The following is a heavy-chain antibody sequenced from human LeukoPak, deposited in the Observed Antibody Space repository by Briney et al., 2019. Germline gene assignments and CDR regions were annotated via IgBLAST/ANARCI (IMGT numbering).Heavy chain of an antibody. J-gene: IGHJ4*02. CDR1: GGSISSGDYY. CDR2: IYYSGST. CDR3: AREPSDCSSTSCYLNYFDY. D-gene: IGHD2-2*01. V-gene: IGHV4-30-4*08. Sequence: SETLSLTCTVSGGSISSGDYYWSWIRQPPGKGLEWIGYIYYSGSTYYNPPLKSRVTISVDTSKNQFSLKLSSVTAADTAVYYCAREPSDCSSTSCYLNYFDYWGQGTLVTVSS.